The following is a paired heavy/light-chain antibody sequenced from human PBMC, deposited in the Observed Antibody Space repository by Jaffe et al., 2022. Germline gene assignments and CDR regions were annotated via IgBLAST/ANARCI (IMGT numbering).Light chain of an antibody. CDR1: SGSVSTSYY. J-gene: IGLJ3*02. V-gene: IGLV8-61*01. Sequence: QTVVTQEPSFSVSPGGTVTLTCGLSSGSVSTSYYPSWYQQTPGQAPRTLIYSTNTRSSGVPDRFSGSILGNKAALTITGAQADDESDYYCVLYMGSGWVFGGGTKLTVL. CDR3: VLYMGSGWV. CDR2: STN.
Heavy chain of an antibody. CDR2: IYYSGST. CDR1: GGSISSSSYY. CDR3: ARLGYYDYIWGSYRYTLFDY. J-gene: IGHJ4*02. Sequence: QLQLQESGPGLVKPSETLSLTCTVSGGSISSSSYYWGWIRQPPGKGLEWIGSIYYSGSTYYNPSLKSRVTISVDTSKNQFSLKLSSVTAADTAVYYCARLGYYDYIWGSYRYTLFDYWGQGTLVTVSS. D-gene: IGHD3-16*02. V-gene: IGHV4-39*01.